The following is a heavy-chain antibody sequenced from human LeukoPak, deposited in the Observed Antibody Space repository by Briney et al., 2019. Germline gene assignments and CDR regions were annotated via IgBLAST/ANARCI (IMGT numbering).Heavy chain of an antibody. Sequence: GGSLRLSCAASGFTVSSNYMSWVRQAPGKGLEWASVIYSGGSTYYADSVKGRFTISRDNSKNTLYLQMNSLRAEDTAVYYCAGPNPGWLVTPYGLAVGGKGPTVTVS. CDR3: AGPNPGWLVTPYGLAV. CDR2: IYSGGST. CDR1: GFTVSSNY. V-gene: IGHV3-53*01. D-gene: IGHD5-18*01. J-gene: IGHJ6*04.